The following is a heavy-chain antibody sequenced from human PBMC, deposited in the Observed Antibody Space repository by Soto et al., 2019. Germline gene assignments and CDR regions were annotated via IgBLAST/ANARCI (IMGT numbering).Heavy chain of an antibody. V-gene: IGHV3-33*01. CDR1: GFTFSSYG. J-gene: IGHJ4*02. CDR3: ARKAGTRLRGPGLMSLDFDY. CDR2: IWYDGSNK. Sequence: GGSLRLSCAASGFTFSSYGMHWVRQAPGKGLEWVAVIWYDGSNKYYADSVKGRFTISRDNSKNTLYLQMNSLRAEDTAVYYCARKAGTRLRGPGLMSLDFDYWGQGTLVTVSS. D-gene: IGHD6-13*01.